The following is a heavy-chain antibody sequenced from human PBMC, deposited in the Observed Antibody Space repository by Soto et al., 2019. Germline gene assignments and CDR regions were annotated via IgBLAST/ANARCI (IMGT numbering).Heavy chain of an antibody. V-gene: IGHV5-51*01. Sequence: GESLKISCKGSGYSFTSYWIGWVRQMPGKGLEWMGIIYPGDSDTRYSPSFQGQVTISADKSISTAYLQWSSLKASDTAMYYCARRGYDSGHYYYYGMDVWGQGTTVTSP. J-gene: IGHJ6*02. D-gene: IGHD5-12*01. CDR1: GYSFTSYW. CDR2: IYPGDSDT. CDR3: ARRGYDSGHYYYYGMDV.